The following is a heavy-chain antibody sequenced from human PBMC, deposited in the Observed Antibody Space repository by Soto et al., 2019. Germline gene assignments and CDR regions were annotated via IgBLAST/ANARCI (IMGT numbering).Heavy chain of an antibody. J-gene: IGHJ3*02. D-gene: IGHD6-6*01. CDR2: MNPNSGNT. Sequence: ASVKVSCKASGYTFTSYDINWVRQATGQGLEWMGWMNPNSGNTGYAQKFQGRVTMTRNTSISTAYMELSSLRSEDTAVYYCARGFSSIAARPREDALDIWGQGTMVTVS. CDR3: ARGFSSIAARPREDALDI. V-gene: IGHV1-8*02. CDR1: GYTFTSYD.